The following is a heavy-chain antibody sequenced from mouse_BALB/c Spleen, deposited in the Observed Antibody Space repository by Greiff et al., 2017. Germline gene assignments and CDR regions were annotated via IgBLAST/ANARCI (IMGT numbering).Heavy chain of an antibody. CDR3: ARWWESSYYYAMDY. CDR1: GFNIKDTY. D-gene: IGHD1-1*02. J-gene: IGHJ4*01. V-gene: IGHV14-3*02. CDR2: IDPANGNT. Sequence: VQLQQSGAELVKPGASVKLSCTASGFNIKDTYMHWVKQRPEQGLEWIGRIDPANGNTKYDPKFQGKATITADTSSNTAYLQLSSLTSEDTAVYYCARWWESSYYYAMDYWGQGTSVTVSS.